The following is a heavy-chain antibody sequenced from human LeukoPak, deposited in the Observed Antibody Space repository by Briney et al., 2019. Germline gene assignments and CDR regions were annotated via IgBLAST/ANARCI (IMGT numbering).Heavy chain of an antibody. Sequence: SETLSLTCTVSGDSISSSNSYWGWIRQPPGKGLEWIGSIYYSGNTYYNASLKSRVTISVDTSKNQFSLKLSSVTAADTAVYYCARDGGSGYSYGYLNYMDVWGKGTTVTVSS. V-gene: IGHV4-39*07. CDR3: ARDGGSGYSYGYLNYMDV. CDR2: IYYSGNT. J-gene: IGHJ6*03. CDR1: GDSISSSNSY. D-gene: IGHD5-18*01.